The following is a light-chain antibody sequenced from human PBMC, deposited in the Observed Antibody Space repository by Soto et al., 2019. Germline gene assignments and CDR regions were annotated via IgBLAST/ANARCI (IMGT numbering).Light chain of an antibody. V-gene: IGKV1-13*02. J-gene: IGKJ3*01. CDR2: DAS. Sequence: AFQLTQSPSSLSASVGDRVTITCRASQGISSALAWYQQKPGKAPKLLIYDASSLESGVPSRFSGSGSGTDFTLTISSLQPEDFATYYCQQFNSYLFTFGPGTKVDIK. CDR3: QQFNSYLFT. CDR1: QGISSA.